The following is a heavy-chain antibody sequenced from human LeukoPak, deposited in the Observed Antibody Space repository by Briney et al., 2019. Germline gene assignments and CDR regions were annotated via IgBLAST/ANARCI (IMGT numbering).Heavy chain of an antibody. Sequence: GGSLRLSCAASGFIFSSYWMHWVRQAPGKGLVWVSRIHTDGSSRNYADSVKGRFTISRDNAKNTLYLEMNSLRAEDTAVYYCARDSGYDFWSGYYPFDYWGQGTLVTVSS. CDR1: GFIFSSYW. CDR2: IHTDGSSR. J-gene: IGHJ4*02. CDR3: ARDSGYDFWSGYYPFDY. D-gene: IGHD3-3*01. V-gene: IGHV3-74*01.